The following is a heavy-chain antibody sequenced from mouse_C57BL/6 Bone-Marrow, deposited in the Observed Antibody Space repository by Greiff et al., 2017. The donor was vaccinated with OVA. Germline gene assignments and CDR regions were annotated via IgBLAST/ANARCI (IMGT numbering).Heavy chain of an antibody. CDR2: IDPETGGT. Sequence: LVESGAELVRPGASVPLSCKASGYTFTDYEMHWVKQTPVHGLEWIGAIDPETGGTAYNQKFKGKAILTADKSSSTAYMELRSLTSEDSAAYYCTRRDYYSNYRGYWGQGTTLTVSS. CDR3: TRRDYYSNYRGY. V-gene: IGHV1-15*01. J-gene: IGHJ2*01. CDR1: GYTFTDYE. D-gene: IGHD2-5*01.